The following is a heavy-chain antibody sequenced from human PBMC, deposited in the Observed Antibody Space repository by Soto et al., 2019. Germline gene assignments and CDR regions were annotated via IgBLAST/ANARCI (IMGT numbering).Heavy chain of an antibody. CDR2: IIPIPGTA. CDR1: GGTFSSYA. Sequence: QVQLVQSGAEVKKPGSSVKVSCKVSGGTFSSYAISWVRQAPGQGLEWMGGIIPIPGTANYAQKFQGRVTITADESTSTAYMALSSLRSEDTAVYYCARSQGSSTSLEIYYYYYYGMDVWGQGTTVTVSS. J-gene: IGHJ6*02. V-gene: IGHV1-69*01. CDR3: ARSQGSSTSLEIYYYYYYGMDV. D-gene: IGHD2-2*01.